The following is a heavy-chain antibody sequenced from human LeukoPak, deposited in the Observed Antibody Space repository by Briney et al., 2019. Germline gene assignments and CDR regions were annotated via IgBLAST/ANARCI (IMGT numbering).Heavy chain of an antibody. V-gene: IGHV4-39*01. CDR2: IYYSGST. CDR3: ARLVVDYYDSSGYYLPYYFDY. J-gene: IGHJ4*02. CDR1: GGSISSSSYY. D-gene: IGHD3-22*01. Sequence: SETLSLTCTVSGGSISSSSYYWGWIRQPPGKGLEWIGSIYYSGSTYYNPSLKSRVTISVDTSKNQFSLKLSSVTAADTALYYCARLVVDYYDSSGYYLPYYFDYWGQGTLVTVSS.